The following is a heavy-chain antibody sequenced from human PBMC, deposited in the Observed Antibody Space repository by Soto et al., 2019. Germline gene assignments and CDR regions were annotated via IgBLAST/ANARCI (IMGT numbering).Heavy chain of an antibody. CDR3: AGGDCSCDSCIFSAFDI. Sequence: QVQLVESGGGVVQPGRSLRLSYAASGFTFSSYGMHWVRQAPGKGREGVAVISYDGTNNYYTESVKGRFTISRDNSKNTMFRQVHSMVADDTAVYLCAGGDCSCDSCIFSAFDILGQGDMVNVSS. J-gene: IGHJ3*02. D-gene: IGHD2-15*01. CDR1: GFTFSSYG. CDR2: ISYDGTNN. V-gene: IGHV3-30*03.